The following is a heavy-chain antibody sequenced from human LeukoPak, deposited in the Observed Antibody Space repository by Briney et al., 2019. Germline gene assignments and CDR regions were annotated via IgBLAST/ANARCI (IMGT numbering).Heavy chain of an antibody. CDR2: INHSGST. Sequence: PSETLSLTCAVYGGSFSGYYWSWIRQPPGKGLEWIGEINHSGSTNYNPSLKSRVTISVDTSKNQFSLTLSSVTAADTALCYCARLESAAAGNRWFDPWGQGILVTVSS. J-gene: IGHJ5*02. D-gene: IGHD6-13*01. CDR3: ARLESAAAGNRWFDP. CDR1: GGSFSGYY. V-gene: IGHV4-34*01.